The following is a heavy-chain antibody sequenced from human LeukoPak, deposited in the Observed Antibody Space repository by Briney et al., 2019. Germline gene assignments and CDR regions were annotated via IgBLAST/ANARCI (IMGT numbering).Heavy chain of an antibody. J-gene: IGHJ4*02. CDR2: ISGSNGNT. Sequence: GASVKVSCKTSGYTFNRYGVAWVRQAPGRGLERVGWISGSNGNTNYAQKLQGRVTMTTDTATSTAYMELRSLTSDDTAMYYCARAGRGTYYYFDYWGQGTLVTVSS. D-gene: IGHD1-26*01. V-gene: IGHV1-18*01. CDR1: GYTFNRYG. CDR3: ARAGRGTYYYFDY.